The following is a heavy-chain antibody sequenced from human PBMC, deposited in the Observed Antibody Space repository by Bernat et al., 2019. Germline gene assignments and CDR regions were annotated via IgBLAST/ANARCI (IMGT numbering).Heavy chain of an antibody. CDR2: INGDGVRT. Sequence: EVQLVESGGGLVQPGGSLRVSCAASGFSFSSYWMHWVRQAPGEGLVWVSCINGDGVRTRDADSVKGRFTISRDNAKNTLYLQMNSLRDEDTAVYYCASGSASAWTDDSFDIWGQGTVVTVSS. J-gene: IGHJ3*02. D-gene: IGHD6-19*01. CDR3: ASGSASAWTDDSFDI. CDR1: GFSFSSYW. V-gene: IGHV3-74*01.